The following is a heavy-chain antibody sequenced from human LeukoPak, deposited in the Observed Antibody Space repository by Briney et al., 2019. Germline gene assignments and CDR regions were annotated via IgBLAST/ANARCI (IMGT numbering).Heavy chain of an antibody. V-gene: IGHV1-2*04. CDR2: INPNSGGT. J-gene: IGHJ4*02. CDR3: ARDGGSSYFDY. CDR1: GGTFSSYA. Sequence: ASVKVSCKASGGTFSSYAISWVRQAPGQGLEWMGWINPNSGGTNCAQKFQGWVTMTRDTSISTAYMELSRLRSDDTAVYYCARDGGSSYFDYWGQGTLVTVSS. D-gene: IGHD1-26*01.